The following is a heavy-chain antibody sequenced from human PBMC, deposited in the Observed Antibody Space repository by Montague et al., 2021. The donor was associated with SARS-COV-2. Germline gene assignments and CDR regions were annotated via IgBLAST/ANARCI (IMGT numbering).Heavy chain of an antibody. CDR3: AREYRIELWQTNWYFGL. Sequence: KYNPSLKSRVSISVDTSKNQFSLRLSSVTAADTAVYYCAREYRIELWQTNWYFGLWGRGTRVTVSS. V-gene: IGHV4-59*01. J-gene: IGHJ2*01. D-gene: IGHD3-16*01.